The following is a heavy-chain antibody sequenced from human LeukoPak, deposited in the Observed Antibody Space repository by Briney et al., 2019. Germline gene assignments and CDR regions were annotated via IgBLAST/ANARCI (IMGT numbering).Heavy chain of an antibody. V-gene: IGHV1-69*02. Sequence: GASVKVSCKASGGTFSSYTISWVRQAPGQGLEWMGRIIPILGIANYAQKFQGRVTITADKSTSTAYMELSSLRSEDTAVYYCARARRDGYNPFSFDYWGQGTLVTVSS. CDR3: ARARRDGYNPFSFDY. J-gene: IGHJ4*02. D-gene: IGHD5-24*01. CDR2: IIPILGIA. CDR1: GGTFSSYT.